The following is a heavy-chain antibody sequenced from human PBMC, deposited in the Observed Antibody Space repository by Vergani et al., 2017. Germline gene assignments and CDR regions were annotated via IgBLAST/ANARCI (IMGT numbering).Heavy chain of an antibody. D-gene: IGHD4-17*01. CDR2: IIPILGIA. V-gene: IGHV1-69*08. J-gene: IGHJ3*02. CDR1: GGTFSSYT. Sequence: QVQLVQSGAEVKKPGSSVKVSCKASGGTFSSYTISWVRQAPGQGLEWMGRIIPILGIANYAQKFQGRVTITADKSTSTAYMELSSLRSEDTAVYYCARDRSQTTVTTYDAFDIWGQGTMVTVSS. CDR3: ARDRSQTTVTTYDAFDI.